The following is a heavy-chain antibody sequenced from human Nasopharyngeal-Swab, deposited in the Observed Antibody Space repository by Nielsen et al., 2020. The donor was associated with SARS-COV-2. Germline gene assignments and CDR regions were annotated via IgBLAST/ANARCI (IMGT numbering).Heavy chain of an antibody. V-gene: IGHV3-7*01. CDR3: ARRDTGEMDV. Sequence: GESLKISRAASGFSVSTYWMTWVRQEPGSGPEWIANIKADGSETYYVDSVKGRFTISRDNSKNSLYLQMNCLRHEDTAVYYCARRDTGEMDVWGQGTTVTVSS. CDR1: GFSVSTYW. D-gene: IGHD5-18*01. CDR2: IKADGSET. J-gene: IGHJ6*02.